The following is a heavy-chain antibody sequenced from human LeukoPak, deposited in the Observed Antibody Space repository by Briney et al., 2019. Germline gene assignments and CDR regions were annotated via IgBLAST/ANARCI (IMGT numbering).Heavy chain of an antibody. CDR2: IIPIFGTA. Sequence: SVKVSCKASGGTFSSYAISWVRQAPGQGLEWMGGIIPIFGTANYAQKFRGRVTITADESTSTAYMELSSLRSEDTAIYYCVRSTTSVVFDIWGQGTMVTVSS. CDR1: GGTFSSYA. J-gene: IGHJ3*02. V-gene: IGHV1-69*13. D-gene: IGHD1-14*01. CDR3: VRSTTSVVFDI.